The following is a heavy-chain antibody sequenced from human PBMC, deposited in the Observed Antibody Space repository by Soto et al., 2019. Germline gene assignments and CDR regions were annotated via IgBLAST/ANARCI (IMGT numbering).Heavy chain of an antibody. CDR3: AKMARSGNNEYYFDY. CDR2: ISGSGSST. V-gene: IGHV3-23*01. J-gene: IGHJ4*02. CDR1: EFTFSSYA. Sequence: LRLSCAASEFTFSSYAMSWVRQAPGKGLEWVSGISGSGSSTYYADSVKGRFTISRDNSKNTLYLQMNTLRAEDTAVYYCAKMARSGNNEYYFDYWGQGTLVTVSS. D-gene: IGHD1-26*01.